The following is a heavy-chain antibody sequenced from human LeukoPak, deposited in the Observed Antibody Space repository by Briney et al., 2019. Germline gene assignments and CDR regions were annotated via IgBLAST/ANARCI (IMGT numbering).Heavy chain of an antibody. Sequence: PSETLSLTCTVSGGSISSGGYYWSWIRQPPGKGLEWIGYIYHSGSTYYNPSLKSRVTISVDRSKNQFSLKLSFVTAADTAVYYCARVGDYVWETYRMFDYWGQGALVTVSS. V-gene: IGHV4-30-2*01. CDR1: GGSISSGGYY. CDR3: ARVGDYVWETYRMFDY. D-gene: IGHD3-16*02. CDR2: IYHSGST. J-gene: IGHJ4*02.